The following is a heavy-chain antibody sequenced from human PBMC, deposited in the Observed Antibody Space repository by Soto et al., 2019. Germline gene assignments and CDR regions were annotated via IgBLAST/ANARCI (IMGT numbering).Heavy chain of an antibody. D-gene: IGHD1-26*01. CDR1: GGSISSYY. Sequence: PSETLSLTCTVSGGSISSYYWSWIRQPPGKGLEWIGYIYYSGSTNYNPSLKSRVTISVDTSKNQFSLKLSSVTAADTAVYYCARGASGSYSLWGRGTLVTVYS. J-gene: IGHJ2*01. CDR2: IYYSGST. CDR3: ARGASGSYSL. V-gene: IGHV4-59*01.